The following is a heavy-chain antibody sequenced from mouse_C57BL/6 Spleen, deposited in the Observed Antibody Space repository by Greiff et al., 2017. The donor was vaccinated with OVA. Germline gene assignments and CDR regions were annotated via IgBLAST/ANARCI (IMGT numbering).Heavy chain of an antibody. CDR1: GYAFSSSW. D-gene: IGHD1-1*01. CDR3: ARDITTVVAWYVDD. Sequence: QVQLQQSGPELVKPGASVKISCKASGYAFSSSWMNWVKQRPGKGLEWIGRIYPGDGDTNYNGKFKGKATLTADKSSSTAYMQLSSLTSEDSAVYFCARDITTVVAWYVDDWGTGTTVTVSS. J-gene: IGHJ1*03. V-gene: IGHV1-82*01. CDR2: IYPGDGDT.